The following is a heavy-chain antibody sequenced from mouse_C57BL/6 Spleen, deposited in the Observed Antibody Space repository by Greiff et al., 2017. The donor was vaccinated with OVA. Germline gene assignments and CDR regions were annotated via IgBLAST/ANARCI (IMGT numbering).Heavy chain of an antibody. Sequence: EVQLQESGPGLVKPSQSLSLTCSVTGYSITSGYYWNWIRQFPGNKLEWMGYISYDGSNNYNQSLKNRISITRDTSKNQFFLKLNSVTTEDTATYYCAREGFPLLFDVWGTGTTVTVSS. J-gene: IGHJ1*03. CDR1: GYSITSGYY. CDR3: AREGFPLLFDV. CDR2: ISYDGSN. V-gene: IGHV3-6*01.